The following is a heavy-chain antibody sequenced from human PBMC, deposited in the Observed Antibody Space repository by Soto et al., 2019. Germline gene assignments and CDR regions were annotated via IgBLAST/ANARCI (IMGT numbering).Heavy chain of an antibody. V-gene: IGHV1-69*06. J-gene: IGHJ4*02. CDR3: ASAYGLLVGATIDY. D-gene: IGHD1-26*01. CDR2: IIPIFGTA. Sequence: QVQLVQSGAEVKKPGSSVKVSCKASGGTFSSYAISWVRQAPGLGLEWMGGIIPIFGTANYAQKFQGRVTITADKSTSTASMELSSLRSEDTAVYYCASAYGLLVGATIDYWGQGTLVTVSS. CDR1: GGTFSSYA.